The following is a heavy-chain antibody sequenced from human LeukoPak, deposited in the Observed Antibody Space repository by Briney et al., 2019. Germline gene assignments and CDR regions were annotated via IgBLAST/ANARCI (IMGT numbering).Heavy chain of an antibody. J-gene: IGHJ6*03. CDR1: GFTFSVHG. D-gene: IGHD3-10*01. CDR3: AKDESPGHGSYGVYYYYMDV. V-gene: IGHV3-23*01. CDR2: ISPGGDIT. Sequence: GGSLRLSCAASGFTFSVHGINWVRQAPGKGLEWVSAISPGGDITYYTHSVQGRFTISRDNSRNMVYVQMNSLRVEDTAVYYCAKDESPGHGSYGVYYYYMDVWGKGTTVTVSS.